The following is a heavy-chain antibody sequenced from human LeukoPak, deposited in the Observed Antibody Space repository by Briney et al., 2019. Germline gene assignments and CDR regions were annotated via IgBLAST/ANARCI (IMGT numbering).Heavy chain of an antibody. CDR1: GGSISSYY. Sequence: PSETLSLTCTVSGGSISSYYWSWIRQPPGKGLEWIGYIYYSGSTNYNPSLKSRVTISVDTSKNQFSLKLSSVTAADTAVYYCARARLNYYYGMDVWGQGTTVTVSS. CDR2: IYYSGST. CDR3: ARARLNYYYGMDV. J-gene: IGHJ6*02. V-gene: IGHV4-59*01.